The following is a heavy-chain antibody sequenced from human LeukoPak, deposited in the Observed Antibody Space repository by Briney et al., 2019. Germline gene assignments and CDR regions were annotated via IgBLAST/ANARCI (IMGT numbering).Heavy chain of an antibody. V-gene: IGHV5-51*01. CDR1: GYSFTSYW. CDR2: IYPGDSDT. D-gene: IGHD3-22*01. Sequence: GESLKISCKGSGYSFTSYWIGWVRQMPGKGLEWMGIIYPGDSDTRYSPSFQGQVTISADKSISTAYLQWSSLKASDTAMYYCARRREGYYYDSSGYYWFDPWGQGTLVTVSS. J-gene: IGHJ5*02. CDR3: ARRREGYYYDSSGYYWFDP.